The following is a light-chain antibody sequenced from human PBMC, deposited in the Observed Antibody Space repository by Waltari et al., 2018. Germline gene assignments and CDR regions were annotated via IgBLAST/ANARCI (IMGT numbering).Light chain of an antibody. J-gene: IGLJ3*02. CDR3: QSYDSSLSGSWV. Sequence: QSVLTQPPSVSGAPGQRVTISCTGSSSNIGAGYDVHWYQQLPGTAPKLLTYGNSNRPSGVPDRFSGSNAGPSAPLAITGLQAEDEADYYCQSYDSSLSGSWVFGGGTKLSVL. CDR1: SSNIGAGYD. V-gene: IGLV1-40*01. CDR2: GNS.